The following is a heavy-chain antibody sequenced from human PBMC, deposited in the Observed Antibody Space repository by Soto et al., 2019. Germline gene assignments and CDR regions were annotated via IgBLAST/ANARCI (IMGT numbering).Heavy chain of an antibody. Sequence: GESLKISCKGSGCRFTSYWIGWVRQMPGKGLEWMGIIYLRESDTRYSPSFEGQVTISADKSISTAYLQWSSLKASDTAIYYCAIPAVRDFLVNDYWGQGTPVTVS. V-gene: IGHV5-51*01. CDR1: GCRFTSYW. CDR2: IYLRESDT. J-gene: IGHJ4*02. D-gene: IGHD3-10*01. CDR3: AIPAVRDFLVNDY.